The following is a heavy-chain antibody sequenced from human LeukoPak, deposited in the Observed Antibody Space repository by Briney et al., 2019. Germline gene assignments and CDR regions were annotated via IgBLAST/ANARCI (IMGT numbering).Heavy chain of an antibody. CDR1: GFTFDDYG. CDR2: INWNGGST. V-gene: IGHV3-20*04. Sequence: PGGSLRLSCAASGFTFDDYGMSWVRHAPGKGLEWVSGINWNGGSTGYADSVKGRFTISRDNAKKSLYLQMNSLRAEDTALYYCARDDVGSSWYAVDYWGQGTLVTVSS. D-gene: IGHD6-13*01. CDR3: ARDDVGSSWYAVDY. J-gene: IGHJ4*02.